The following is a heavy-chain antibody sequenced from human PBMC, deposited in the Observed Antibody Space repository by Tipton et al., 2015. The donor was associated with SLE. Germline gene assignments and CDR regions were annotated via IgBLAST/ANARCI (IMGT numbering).Heavy chain of an antibody. D-gene: IGHD3-10*01. CDR2: IYYTGIT. CDR3: ARELMVVRGLSRRDAFEI. Sequence: TLSLTCTVSSGSITSHYGTWIRQPPGKGLEWVGSIYYTGITNYNPSLKSRVTISVDTSKKQFFLKLTSLTTADTAVYYCARELMVVRGLSRRDAFEIWGQGALVTVSS. V-gene: IGHV4-59*11. J-gene: IGHJ3*02. CDR1: SGSITSHY.